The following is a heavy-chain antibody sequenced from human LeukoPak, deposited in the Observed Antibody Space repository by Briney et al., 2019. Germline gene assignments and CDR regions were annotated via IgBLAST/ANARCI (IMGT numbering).Heavy chain of an antibody. Sequence: SETLSLTCAVYGGSFSGYYWSWIRQPPGKGLEWIGEINHSGSTNYNPSLKSRVTISVDTSKNQFSLKLSSVTAADTAVYYCAREGYYYGSGSYYNVPGFDYWGQGTLVTVSS. D-gene: IGHD3-10*01. J-gene: IGHJ4*02. V-gene: IGHV4-34*01. CDR1: GGSFSGYY. CDR2: INHSGST. CDR3: AREGYYYGSGSYYNVPGFDY.